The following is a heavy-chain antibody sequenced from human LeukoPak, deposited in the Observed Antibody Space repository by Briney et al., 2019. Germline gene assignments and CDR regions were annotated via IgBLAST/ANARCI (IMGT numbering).Heavy chain of an antibody. V-gene: IGHV3-11*01. CDR1: GFTFSDYY. CDR2: ISGGSRTI. J-gene: IGHJ4*02. CDR3: ARARQSDY. Sequence: GGSLRLSCAASGFTFSDYYMNWTRQAPVKGLEWVSSISGGSRTINYADSVKGRFTTSRDNAKNSLFLQVNSLRAEDTAVYYRARARQSDYWGQGTLVTVSS.